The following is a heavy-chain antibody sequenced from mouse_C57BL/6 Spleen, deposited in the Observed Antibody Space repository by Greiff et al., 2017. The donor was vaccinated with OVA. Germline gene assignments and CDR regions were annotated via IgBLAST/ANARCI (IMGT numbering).Heavy chain of an antibody. CDR1: GFTFSDFY. D-gene: IGHD2-4*01. Sequence: EVNLVESGGGLVQSGRSLRLSCATSGFTFSDFYMEWVRQAPGKGLEWIAASRNKANDYTTEYSASVKGRFIVSRDTSQSILYLQMNALRAEDTAIYYCARGTMIHWYFDVWGTGTTVTVSS. CDR3: ARGTMIHWYFDV. V-gene: IGHV7-1*01. J-gene: IGHJ1*03. CDR2: SRNKANDYTT.